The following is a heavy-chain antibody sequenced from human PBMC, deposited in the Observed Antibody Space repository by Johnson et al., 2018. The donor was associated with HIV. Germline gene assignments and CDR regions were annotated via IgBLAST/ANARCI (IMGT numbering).Heavy chain of an antibody. J-gene: IGHJ3*02. CDR3: ASLGVITYDAFDI. CDR2: IYSDGSI. V-gene: IGHV3-53*01. Sequence: VLLVESGGGLIQRGGSLRLSCVASDFSVSKNYMSWVRQAPGKGLEWVSVIYSDGSIYYADSVKGRFTISRDNSKNTLYLQMNSLRAEDTAVYYCASLGVITYDAFDIWGQGTMVTVSS. D-gene: IGHD3-22*01. CDR1: DFSVSKNY.